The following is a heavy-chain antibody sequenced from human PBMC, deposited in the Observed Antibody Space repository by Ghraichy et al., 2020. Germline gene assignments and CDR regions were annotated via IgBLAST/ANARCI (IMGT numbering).Heavy chain of an antibody. CDR3: ARDRGVQNDAFDI. Sequence: SETLSLTCAVSGGSISSTNWWNWVRQPPGKGLEWIGEIYHGGSTNYIPSLKSRVTISVDKSKNHFSLKLSSVTAADTAVYYCARDRGVQNDAFDIWGQGTMVTVSS. J-gene: IGHJ3*02. V-gene: IGHV4-4*02. D-gene: IGHD3-10*01. CDR1: GGSISSTNW. CDR2: IYHGGST.